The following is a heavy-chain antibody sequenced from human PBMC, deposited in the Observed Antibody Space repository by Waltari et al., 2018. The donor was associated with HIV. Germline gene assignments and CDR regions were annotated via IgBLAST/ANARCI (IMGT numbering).Heavy chain of an antibody. Sequence: QAQLVQSGAEGKKPGASVKVSCKASGYTFPSPGYYVHWVRQAPGQGLEWMGWVNPNSGGTVYAQNFQGRVTMTRDTSISTAYMELSRLRSDDTAIYYCAVPWGMTEPTDYWGQGTLVTVSS. CDR2: VNPNSGGT. CDR1: GYTFPSPGYY. CDR3: AVPWGMTEPTDY. V-gene: IGHV1-2*02. J-gene: IGHJ4*02. D-gene: IGHD3-16*01.